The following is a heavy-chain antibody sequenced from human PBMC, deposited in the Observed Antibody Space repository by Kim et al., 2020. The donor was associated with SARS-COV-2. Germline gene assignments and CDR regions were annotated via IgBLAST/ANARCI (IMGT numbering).Heavy chain of an antibody. J-gene: IGHJ6*02. CDR1: GGSVTSSRDY. V-gene: IGHV4-39*07. Sequence: SETLSLTCSVSGGSVTSSRDYWGWVRQSPGKGLEWIVSIYYSGQTNYNPSLESRISISVDRAQNQISLKVTSVTAADTAVYYCVRGGDFYDDDFNYYGVDVWGQGTTVSVS. CDR3: VRGGDFYDDDFNYYGVDV. D-gene: IGHD3-22*01. CDR2: IYYSGQT.